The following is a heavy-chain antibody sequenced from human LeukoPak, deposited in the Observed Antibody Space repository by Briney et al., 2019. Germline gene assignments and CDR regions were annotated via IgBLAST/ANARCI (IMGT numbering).Heavy chain of an antibody. Sequence: GGSLRLSCAASGFTFSSYGMHWVRQAPGKGLEWVAFIRYDGSNKYYADSVKGRFTISRDNSKNTLYLQMNSLRAEDTAVYYCAKDQGVGGSIGAFDIWGQGTMVTVSS. D-gene: IGHD3-16*02. CDR3: AKDQGVGGSIGAFDI. CDR2: IRYDGSNK. CDR1: GFTFSSYG. V-gene: IGHV3-30*02. J-gene: IGHJ3*02.